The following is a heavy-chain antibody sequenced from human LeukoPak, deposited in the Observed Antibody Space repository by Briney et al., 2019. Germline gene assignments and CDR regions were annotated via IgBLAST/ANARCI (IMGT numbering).Heavy chain of an antibody. D-gene: IGHD3-10*01. J-gene: IGHJ6*03. V-gene: IGHV3-15*01. CDR1: GFTFSNAW. Sequence: PGGSLRLSCAASGFTFSNAWMSWVRQAPGKGLEWVGRIKSKTDGGTTDYAAPVKGRFTISRDDSKNTLYLQMNSLKTEDTAVYYCTKLATDITMVRTYYYYYYMDVWGKGTTVTISS. CDR2: IKSKTDGGTT. CDR3: TKLATDITMVRTYYYYYYMDV.